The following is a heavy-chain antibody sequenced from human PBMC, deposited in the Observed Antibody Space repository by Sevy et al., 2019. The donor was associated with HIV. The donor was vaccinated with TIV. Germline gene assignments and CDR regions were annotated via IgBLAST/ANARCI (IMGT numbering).Heavy chain of an antibody. J-gene: IGHJ4*02. CDR2: ISSGSSYV. Sequence: GGSLRLSCAASGFTFSYYNMNWVRQAPGKGLEWVSSISSGSSYVYHAVSVKGRFTISRDNAKNSLYLQMNSLRTEDTAVYYCASPLHYYDSPSAYWGQGTQVTVSS. CDR1: GFTFSYYN. V-gene: IGHV3-21*01. D-gene: IGHD3-22*01. CDR3: ASPLHYYDSPSAY.